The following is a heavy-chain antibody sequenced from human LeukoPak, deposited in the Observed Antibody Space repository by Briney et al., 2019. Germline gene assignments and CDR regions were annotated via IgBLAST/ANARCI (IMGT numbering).Heavy chain of an antibody. CDR3: ARGLYYYDSSGYFSDY. CDR1: GYTFTSYD. V-gene: IGHV1-8*01. CDR2: MNPNSGNT. J-gene: IGHJ4*02. D-gene: IGHD3-22*01. Sequence: ASVKVSCKASGYTFTSYDINWVRQATGQGLEWMGWMNPNSGNTGYAQKFQGRVTMTRNTSISTAYMELSGLRSEDTAVYYCARGLYYYDSSGYFSDYWGQGTLVTVSS.